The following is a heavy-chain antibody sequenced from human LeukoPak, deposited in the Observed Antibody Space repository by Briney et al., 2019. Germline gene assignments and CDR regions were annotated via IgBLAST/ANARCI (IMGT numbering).Heavy chain of an antibody. J-gene: IGHJ4*02. D-gene: IGHD1-26*01. Sequence: SETLSLTCVVSGDSISSGTYSWSWIRQPPGKGLEWIGYIFHTGSTFYNPSLKSRVTISVDTSKNQFSLRLNSVTAADTAVYYCAREEEVGASFDYWGQGTLVTVSS. CDR1: GDSISSGTYS. CDR2: IFHTGST. CDR3: AREEEVGASFDY. V-gene: IGHV4-30-2*01.